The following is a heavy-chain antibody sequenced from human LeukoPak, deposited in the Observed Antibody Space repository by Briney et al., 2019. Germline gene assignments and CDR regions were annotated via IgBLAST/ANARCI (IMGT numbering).Heavy chain of an antibody. J-gene: IGHJ5*01. CDR1: GYTLNELS. V-gene: IGHV1-24*01. D-gene: IGHD6-25*01. CDR3: ATYAIAAVGYWFDP. Sequence: ASVKVSCKVSGYTLNELSIHWVRQAPGKGLEWMGGFDPEDAETIYAQKFQGRVTMTEDTSTDTAYMELSSLTSDDTAVYFCATYAIAAVGYWFDPWGQGTLVIVSS. CDR2: FDPEDAET.